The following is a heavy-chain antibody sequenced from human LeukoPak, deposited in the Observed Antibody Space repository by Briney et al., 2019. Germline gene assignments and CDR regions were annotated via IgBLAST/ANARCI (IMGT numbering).Heavy chain of an antibody. CDR3: ARDQTPHYYDSSGYYRNDAFDI. J-gene: IGHJ3*02. Sequence: GGSLRLSCAASGFTVSSNYMSWVRQAPGKGLEWVSVIYSGGSTYYADSVKGRFTISRYNSKNTLYLQMNSLRAEDTAVYYCARDQTPHYYDSSGYYRNDAFDIWGQGTMVTVSS. CDR1: GFTVSSNY. V-gene: IGHV3-53*01. D-gene: IGHD3-22*01. CDR2: IYSGGST.